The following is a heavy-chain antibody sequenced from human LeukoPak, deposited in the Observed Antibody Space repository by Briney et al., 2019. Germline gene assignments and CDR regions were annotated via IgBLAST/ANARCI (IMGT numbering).Heavy chain of an antibody. J-gene: IGHJ3*02. Sequence: PGGSLRLSCAASGFTFSSYSINWVRQAPGKGLEWVSSISSSSTYISYADSVKGRFTTSRDNAKNSLYLQMNSLRAEDTALYYRAKTYYYDSSGYYRPDAFDIWGQGTMVTVSS. D-gene: IGHD3-22*01. V-gene: IGHV3-21*04. CDR2: ISSSSTYI. CDR3: AKTYYYDSSGYYRPDAFDI. CDR1: GFTFSSYS.